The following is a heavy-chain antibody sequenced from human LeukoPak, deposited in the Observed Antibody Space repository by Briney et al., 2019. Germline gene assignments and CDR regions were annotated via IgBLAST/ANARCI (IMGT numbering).Heavy chain of an antibody. Sequence: SETLSLTCIVSGGSISSHYWSWIRQPPGKGLEWIGYIYYSGSTNYNPSLKSRVTISVDTSKNQFSLKLSSVTAADTAVYNCARGDSSGYYYGLGFDPWGQGTLVTVSS. D-gene: IGHD3-22*01. CDR2: IYYSGST. V-gene: IGHV4-59*11. CDR1: GGSISSHY. J-gene: IGHJ5*02. CDR3: ARGDSSGYYYGLGFDP.